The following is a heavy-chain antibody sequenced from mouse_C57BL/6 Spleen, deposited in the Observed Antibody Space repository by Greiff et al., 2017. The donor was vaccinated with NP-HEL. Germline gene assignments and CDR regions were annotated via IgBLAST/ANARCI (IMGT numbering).Heavy chain of an antibody. J-gene: IGHJ3*01. D-gene: IGHD3-2*02. V-gene: IGHV1-82*01. CDR3: ARSAAQATFAY. CDR2: IYPGDGDT. Sequence: QVQLKESGPELVKPGASVKIPCKASGYAFSSSWMNWVKQRPGKGLEWIGRIYPGDGDTNYNGKFKGKATLTADKSSSTAYMQVSSLTSEDSAVYVWARSAAQATFAYWGQGTLVTVSA. CDR1: GYAFSSSW.